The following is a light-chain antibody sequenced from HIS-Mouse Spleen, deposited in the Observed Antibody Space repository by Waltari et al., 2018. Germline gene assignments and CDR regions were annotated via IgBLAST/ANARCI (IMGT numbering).Light chain of an antibody. V-gene: IGLV2-14*01. CDR3: SSYTSSSTLAV. Sequence: QSALPQPASVSGSPGQSITISCTGTSSDVGGYTSVSWYPQHPGKAPKLMIYEVSTRPSGVSNRFPGSKSGNTASLTISGLQAEDEADYYCSSYTSSSTLAVFGGGTKLTVL. J-gene: IGLJ2*01. CDR2: EVS. CDR1: SSDVGGYTS.